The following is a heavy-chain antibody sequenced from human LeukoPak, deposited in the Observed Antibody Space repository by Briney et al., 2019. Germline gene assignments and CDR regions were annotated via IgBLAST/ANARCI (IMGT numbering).Heavy chain of an antibody. Sequence: ALVKVSCKASGYTFTSYYMHWVRQAPGQGLEWMGIINPSGGSTSYAQKFQGRVTMTRDTSTSTVYMELSSLRSEDTAVYYCAREGTPGYSSPEENYFDYWGQGTLVTVSS. D-gene: IGHD6-13*01. CDR2: INPSGGST. CDR3: AREGTPGYSSPEENYFDY. J-gene: IGHJ4*02. V-gene: IGHV1-46*01. CDR1: GYTFTSYY.